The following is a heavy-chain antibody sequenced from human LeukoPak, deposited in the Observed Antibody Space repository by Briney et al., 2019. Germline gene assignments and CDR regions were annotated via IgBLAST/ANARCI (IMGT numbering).Heavy chain of an antibody. D-gene: IGHD2-2*02. CDR1: GYTFTSYY. CDR3: ARDRCSSTSCYTRNWFDP. V-gene: IGHV1-46*01. Sequence: ASVKVSCKASGYTFTSYYMHWVRQAPGQGLEWMGIINPSGGSTSYAQKFQGRVTMTRDTSTSTVYMELSSLRSEDTAVYYRARDRCSSTSCYTRNWFDPWGQGTLVTVSS. CDR2: INPSGGST. J-gene: IGHJ5*02.